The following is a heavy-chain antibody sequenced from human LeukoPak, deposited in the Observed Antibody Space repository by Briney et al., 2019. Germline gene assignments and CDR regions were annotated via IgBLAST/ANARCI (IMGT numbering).Heavy chain of an antibody. V-gene: IGHV1-8*01. CDR1: GYTFTSYD. J-gene: IGHJ6*02. CDR3: ERGPWGYCSSTSCYATGGYGMDV. CDR2: MDPNSGNT. D-gene: IGHD2-2*01. Sequence: ASVKVSCKASGYTFTSYDINWVRQATGQGLEWMGWMDPNSGNTGYAQKFQGRVTMTRNTSISTAYMALSSLRSEDTAVYYCERGPWGYCSSTSCYATGGYGMDVWGQGTTVTVSS.